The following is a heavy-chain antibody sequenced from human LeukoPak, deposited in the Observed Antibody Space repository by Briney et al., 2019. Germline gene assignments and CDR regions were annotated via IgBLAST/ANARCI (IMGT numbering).Heavy chain of an antibody. CDR2: VNSDGIST. V-gene: IGHV3-74*01. D-gene: IGHD3/OR15-3a*01. CDR3: AGETGTGFDP. J-gene: IGHJ5*02. Sequence: AGGSLRLSCAASGFTFSRYWMHWVRQAPGKGLVWVARVNSDGISTSYADSVKGRFTISRDNAKNTLYLQMNGLRAEDTAVYFCAGETGTGFDPWGQGTLVTVS. CDR1: GFTFSRYW.